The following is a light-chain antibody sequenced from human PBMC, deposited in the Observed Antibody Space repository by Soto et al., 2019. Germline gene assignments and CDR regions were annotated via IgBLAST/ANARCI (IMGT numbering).Light chain of an antibody. CDR1: QSINTN. CDR2: GAS. J-gene: IGKJ1*01. V-gene: IGKV3-15*01. Sequence: EIVMTQSPATLSVSPGERATLSCRASQSINTNLAWYQQKPGPAPRLLIYGASTRATGIPARFSGSGSGTDFTHTISSLQSEDFSVYYCQQYNNWPRTFGQGTTVDI. CDR3: QQYNNWPRT.